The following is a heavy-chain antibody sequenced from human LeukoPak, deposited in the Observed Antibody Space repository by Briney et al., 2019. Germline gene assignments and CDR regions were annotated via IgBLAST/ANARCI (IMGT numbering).Heavy chain of an antibody. Sequence: PAGSLRLSCAASGFTFSNYVMSWVRQAPGKGLEWVSGIYDSASTTQYADSVKSRFTISRDSSKSTLCLQMNSLRVEDTAVYYCAKGRVSCAGVCYAGPPGYWGQGTLVTVSS. V-gene: IGHV3-23*01. CDR2: IYDSASTT. D-gene: IGHD2-21*02. J-gene: IGHJ4*02. CDR3: AKGRVSCAGVCYAGPPGY. CDR1: GFTFSNYV.